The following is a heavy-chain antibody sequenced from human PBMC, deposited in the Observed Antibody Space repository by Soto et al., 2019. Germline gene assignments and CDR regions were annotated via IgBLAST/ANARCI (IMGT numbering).Heavy chain of an antibody. D-gene: IGHD3-16*01. J-gene: IGHJ4*02. V-gene: IGHV3-53*01. Sequence: GGSLRLSCAASGFTVSSNYMSWVRQAPGKGLEWVSVIYSGGSTYYADSVKGRFTISRDNSKNTLYLQMNSLRAEDTAVYYCARLWGSKRRFDYWGQGTLVTVSS. CDR2: IYSGGST. CDR3: ARLWGSKRRFDY. CDR1: GFTVSSNY.